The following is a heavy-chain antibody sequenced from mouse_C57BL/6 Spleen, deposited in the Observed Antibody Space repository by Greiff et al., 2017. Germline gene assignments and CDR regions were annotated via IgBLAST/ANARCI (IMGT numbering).Heavy chain of an antibody. Sequence: QVQLQQSGPELVKPGASVKISCKASGYAFSSSWMNWVKQRPGKGLEWIGRIYPGDGDTNYNGKFKGKATLTADKSSSTAYMQLSSLTSEDSAVYFCARSVGFYYFDDWGQGTTLTVSS. J-gene: IGHJ2*01. CDR2: IYPGDGDT. CDR3: ARSVGFYYFDD. V-gene: IGHV1-82*01. D-gene: IGHD1-3*01. CDR1: GYAFSSSW.